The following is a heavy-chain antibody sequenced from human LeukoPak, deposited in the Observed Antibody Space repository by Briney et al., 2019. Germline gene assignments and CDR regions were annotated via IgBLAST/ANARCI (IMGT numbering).Heavy chain of an antibody. CDR2: ISGSGGTT. CDR3: ARASPQKLGYFDY. CDR1: GFTFSTYE. D-gene: IGHD3-16*01. J-gene: IGHJ4*02. V-gene: IGHV3-48*03. Sequence: PGGPRRLSCVASGFTFSTYEMNWVRQAPGKGLEWVSYISGSGGTTYYADSVQGRFTISRDNTKNSLYLQMNSLRAEDTAVYYCARASPQKLGYFDYWGQGTLVTVSS.